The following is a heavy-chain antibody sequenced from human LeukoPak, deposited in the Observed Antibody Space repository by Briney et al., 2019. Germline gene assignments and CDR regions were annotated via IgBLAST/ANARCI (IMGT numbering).Heavy chain of an antibody. CDR1: GFTVSSNY. J-gene: IGHJ6*03. V-gene: IGHV3-66*01. D-gene: IGHD3-10*01. CDR3: AKISYYGSGTLYYYYYMDV. CDR2: IYSGGST. Sequence: GGSLRLSCAASGFTVSSNYMSWVRQAPGKGLEWVSIIYSGGSTYYADSVKGRFTISRDNSKNTLYLQMNSLRAEDTAVYYCAKISYYGSGTLYYYYYMDVWGKGTTVTISS.